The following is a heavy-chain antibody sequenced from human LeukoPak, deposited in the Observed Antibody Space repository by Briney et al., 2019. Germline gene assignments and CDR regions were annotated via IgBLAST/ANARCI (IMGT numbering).Heavy chain of an antibody. Sequence: GSLRLSCAASGFTFRNYWMSWLRQAPGKGLEWVINIKPDGGEIYFVDSVKGRFTISRDNAKNSLYLQMISLRAEDTAVYFCARDLSGPSFYWGQGTLVTVSS. CDR3: ARDLSGPSFY. V-gene: IGHV3-7*01. CDR1: GFTFRNYW. CDR2: IKPDGGEI. J-gene: IGHJ4*02. D-gene: IGHD2-15*01.